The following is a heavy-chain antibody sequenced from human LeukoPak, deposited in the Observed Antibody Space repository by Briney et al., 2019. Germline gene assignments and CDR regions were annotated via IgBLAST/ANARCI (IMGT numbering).Heavy chain of an antibody. CDR2: IYQSEST. D-gene: IGHD6-13*01. CDR3: ARASGYSSSRGLNWFDP. CDR1: GGSISSSNYY. J-gene: IGHJ5*02. Sequence: SETLSLTCTVSGGSISSSNYYWGWTRQPRGRGLEWIGCIYQSESTYQNPCLSGRVAIPVHTSMDQFSLKLSSLTAADTAVYYCARASGYSSSRGLNWFDPWGPGTPVTVSS. V-gene: IGHV4-39*01.